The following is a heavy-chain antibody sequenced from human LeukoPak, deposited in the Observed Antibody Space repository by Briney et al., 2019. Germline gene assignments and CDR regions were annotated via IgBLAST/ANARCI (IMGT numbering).Heavy chain of an antibody. D-gene: IGHD3-22*01. CDR3: TRPQYYYDSSGYQPLYWYFDL. V-gene: IGHV3-49*04. J-gene: IGHJ2*01. CDR1: GFTFGDYA. Sequence: PGGSLRLSRTASGFTFGDYATSWVRQAPGKGLEWVGFIRSKAYGGTTEYAASVKGRFTISRDDSKSIAYLQMNSLKTEDTAVYYCTRPQYYYDSSGYQPLYWYFDLWGRGTLVTVPS. CDR2: IRSKAYGGTT.